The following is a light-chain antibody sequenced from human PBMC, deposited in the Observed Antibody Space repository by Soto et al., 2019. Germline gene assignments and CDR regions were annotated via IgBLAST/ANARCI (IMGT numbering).Light chain of an antibody. V-gene: IGKV3-20*01. CDR2: GAS. J-gene: IGKJ4*01. CDR1: QSVSSSH. Sequence: EIVLTQSPGTLSLSPGERATLSCRASQSVSSSHLAWYQQKPGQAPRLLIYGASSRATGIPDRFSGSGSGTDFTLTISRLEPEDFVLYYCQQYGSSPPLTFGGGTKVDIK. CDR3: QQYGSSPPLT.